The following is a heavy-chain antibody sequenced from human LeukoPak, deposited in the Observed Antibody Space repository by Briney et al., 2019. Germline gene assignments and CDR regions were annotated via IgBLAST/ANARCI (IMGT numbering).Heavy chain of an antibody. CDR3: ARGVGATGY. V-gene: IGHV3-30*04. D-gene: IGHD1-26*01. J-gene: IGHJ4*02. Sequence: GGSLRLSCAASGFTFSSYAMHWVRQAPGKGLEWVAVISYDGSNKYYADSVKGRFTISRDNSKSTLYLQMNSLRAEDTAVYYCARGVGATGYWGQGTLVTVSS. CDR2: ISYDGSNK. CDR1: GFTFSSYA.